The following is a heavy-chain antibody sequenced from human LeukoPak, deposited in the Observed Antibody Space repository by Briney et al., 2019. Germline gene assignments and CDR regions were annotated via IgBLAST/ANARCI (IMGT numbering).Heavy chain of an antibody. CDR2: ISANGDTT. CDR3: VKDFWPARDGAGYYSPFEY. V-gene: IGHV3-23*01. D-gene: IGHD3-22*01. Sequence: GGSLRLSCAASGFTFSNYAMNWVRQAPGKGLEWVSGISANGDTTYYVDSVRGRFTISRDNSKNSVFLQMNSLRDADTAVYYCVKDFWPARDGAGYYSPFEYWGEGTLVNVSS. CDR1: GFTFSNYA. J-gene: IGHJ4*02.